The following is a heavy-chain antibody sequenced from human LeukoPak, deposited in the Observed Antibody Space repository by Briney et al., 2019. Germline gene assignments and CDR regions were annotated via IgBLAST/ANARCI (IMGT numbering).Heavy chain of an antibody. CDR2: TYYRSKWYN. J-gene: IGHJ4*02. CDR3: ARDWGDGAGYDY. CDR1: GDSVSKNSVA. D-gene: IGHD3-16*01. Sequence: SQTLSLTCAISGDSVSKNSVAWNWIRQSPSRGLEWLGRTYYRSKWYNDYAVSVKSRVTINPDTSKNQFSLHLKSVTPEDTAVYYCARDWGDGAGYDYWGQGTLVTVSS. V-gene: IGHV6-1*01.